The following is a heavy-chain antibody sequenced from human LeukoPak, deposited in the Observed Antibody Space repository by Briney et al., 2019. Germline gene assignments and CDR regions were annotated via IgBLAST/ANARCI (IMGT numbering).Heavy chain of an antibody. D-gene: IGHD6-19*01. V-gene: IGHV3-53*01. CDR1: GFTVSSNY. J-gene: IGHJ4*02. Sequence: PGGSLRLSCAASGFTVSSNYMSWVRQAPGKGLEWVSVIYNGVNTNYADSVKGRFTISRDSSKNTLYLQMNSLRAEDTAVYCCATGRQWLSFDYWGQGTLVTVSS. CDR2: IYNGVNT. CDR3: ATGRQWLSFDY.